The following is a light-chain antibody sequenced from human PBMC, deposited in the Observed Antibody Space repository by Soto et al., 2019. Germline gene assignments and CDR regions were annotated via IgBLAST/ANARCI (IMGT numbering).Light chain of an antibody. CDR1: QGISIY. CDR2: AAS. CDR3: QQYGSSPWT. V-gene: IGKV1-27*01. Sequence: DIQMTQSPSSLSASVGDRVTITCRASQGISIYLAWYQQKPGKVPKLLIYAASTLQSGVPSRFSGSGSGTDFTLTISSLQPEDVATYYCQQYGSSPWTFGQGTKVEIK. J-gene: IGKJ1*01.